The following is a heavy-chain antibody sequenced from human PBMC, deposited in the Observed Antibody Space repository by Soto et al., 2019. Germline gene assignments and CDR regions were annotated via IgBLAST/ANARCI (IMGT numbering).Heavy chain of an antibody. CDR3: ARDRYCSGGSCYSYDAFDI. CDR1: GGSFSGYY. CDR2: INHSGST. D-gene: IGHD2-15*01. J-gene: IGHJ3*02. V-gene: IGHV4-34*01. Sequence: QVQLQQWGAGLLKPSETLSLTCAVYGGSFSGYYWSWIRQPPGKGLEWIGEINHSGSTNYNPSLKSRVTISVDTSKNQFSLKLSSVTAADTAVYYCARDRYCSGGSCYSYDAFDIWGQGTMVTVSS.